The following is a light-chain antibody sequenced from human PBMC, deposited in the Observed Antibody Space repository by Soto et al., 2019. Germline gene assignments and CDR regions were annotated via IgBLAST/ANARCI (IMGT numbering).Light chain of an antibody. CDR2: GAS. J-gene: IGKJ1*01. CDR1: QSVSSSY. V-gene: IGKV3-20*01. CDR3: QQYGSSPRT. Sequence: EIVLTQSPGTLSLSPGERATLSCRASQSVSSSYLAWYQQKPGQAPRLLIYGASSRATGIPDRFSGSGSGTDFALTISRLETEDIAVYFCQQYGSSPRTFGQGTKVEI.